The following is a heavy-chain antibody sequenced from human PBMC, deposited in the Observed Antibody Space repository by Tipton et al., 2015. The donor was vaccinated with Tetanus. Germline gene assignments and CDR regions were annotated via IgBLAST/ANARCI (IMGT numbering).Heavy chain of an antibody. J-gene: IGHJ4*02. Sequence: TLSLTCTVSGGSISSSSYYWGWIRQPPGKGLEWIGSIYYSGSTYYNSSLKSRVTISVDTSKNQFSLKLSSVTAADTAVYYCARTYYYDSWLDYWGQGTLVTVSS. V-gene: IGHV4-39*01. CDR2: IYYSGST. CDR3: ARTYYYDSWLDY. CDR1: GGSISSSSYY. D-gene: IGHD3-22*01.